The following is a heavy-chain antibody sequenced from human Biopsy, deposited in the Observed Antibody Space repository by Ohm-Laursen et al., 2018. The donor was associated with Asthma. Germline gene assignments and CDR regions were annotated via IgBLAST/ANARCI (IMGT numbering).Heavy chain of an antibody. CDR1: GGSVTSATFH. CDR3: AGFCSGGNCPDH. Sequence: TLSLTCTVTGGSVTSATFHRSWIRQPPGKGLEWIGNIHYSGSAYSNPSLKSRVTISVDTSKRQISLRLSSVIAADTAVYYCAGFCSGGNCPDHWGQGTLVTVSS. CDR2: IHYSGSA. J-gene: IGHJ4*02. V-gene: IGHV4-61*01. D-gene: IGHD2-15*01.